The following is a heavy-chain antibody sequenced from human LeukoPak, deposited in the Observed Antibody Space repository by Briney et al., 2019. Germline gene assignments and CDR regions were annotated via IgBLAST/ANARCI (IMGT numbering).Heavy chain of an antibody. CDR3: AKGHNYYDSSGAYCP. Sequence: PGGSLRLSCAASGFTFSSYAMSWVRQAPGKGLEWVSAISGSGGSTYYADSVKGRFTISRDNSKNTLYLQMNSLRAEDTAVYYCAKGHNYYDSSGAYCPWGQGTLVTVSS. CDR2: ISGSGGST. V-gene: IGHV3-23*01. CDR1: GFTFSSYA. D-gene: IGHD3-22*01. J-gene: IGHJ5*02.